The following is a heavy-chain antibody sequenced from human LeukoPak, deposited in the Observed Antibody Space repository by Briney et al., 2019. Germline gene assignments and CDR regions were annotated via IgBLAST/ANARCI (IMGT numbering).Heavy chain of an antibody. CDR1: GGSISSGSYY. D-gene: IGHD3-22*01. CDR2: ISTIGIT. J-gene: IGHJ5*02. Sequence: SQTLSLTCTVSGGSISSGSYYWSWIRQPAGKGLEWIGRISTIGITNYNPSLNSRVTISIDTSKNQFSLKLSSVTAADTAVYYCARGYDSSGYFWFDPWGQGTLVTVSS. V-gene: IGHV4-61*02. CDR3: ARGYDSSGYFWFDP.